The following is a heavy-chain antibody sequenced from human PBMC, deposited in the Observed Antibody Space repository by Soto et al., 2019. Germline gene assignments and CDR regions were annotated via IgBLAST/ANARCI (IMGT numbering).Heavy chain of an antibody. J-gene: IGHJ4*02. CDR1: GFTFSSYG. D-gene: IGHD2-8*01. CDR2: ISGSGGST. Sequence: EVQLLESGGGLVQPGGSLRLSCAASGFTFSSYGMTWVRQAPGKGLEWVSGISGSGGSTYYADSVKGRFTISRDNSKTTLYLQMNSLRAEDTAVYYCAKNFNFLRVYDYWGQGTLVTVSS. CDR3: AKNFNFLRVYDY. V-gene: IGHV3-23*01.